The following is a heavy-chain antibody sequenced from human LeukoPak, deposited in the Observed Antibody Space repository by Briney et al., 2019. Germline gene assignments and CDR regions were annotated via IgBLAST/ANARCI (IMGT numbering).Heavy chain of an antibody. D-gene: IGHD4-11*01. V-gene: IGHV1-69*13. J-gene: IGHJ5*02. CDR2: IIPIFGTA. CDR3: ARHQPYSKSWFDP. Sequence: GASVKVSCKASGYTFTGYYMHWVRQAPGQGLEWMGGIIPIFGTANYAQKFQGRVTITADESTSTAYMELSSLRSEDTAVYYCARHQPYSKSWFDPWGQGTLVTVSS. CDR1: GYTFTGYY.